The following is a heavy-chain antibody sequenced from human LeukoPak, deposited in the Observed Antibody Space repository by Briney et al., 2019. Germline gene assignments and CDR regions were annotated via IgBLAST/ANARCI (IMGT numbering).Heavy chain of an antibody. CDR2: ISASGSAT. V-gene: IGHV3-23*01. J-gene: IGHJ3*01. Sequence: GGSLRLSCAASGFIFSNYGMNWDRQAPGKGLEWVAAISASGSATSYADSVRGRFTISRDDSKNTLYLQMNSLRAEDTAVYYCAKRHGTSWGQGTMVTVSS. CDR1: GFIFSNYG. CDR3: AKRHGTS. D-gene: IGHD2-2*01.